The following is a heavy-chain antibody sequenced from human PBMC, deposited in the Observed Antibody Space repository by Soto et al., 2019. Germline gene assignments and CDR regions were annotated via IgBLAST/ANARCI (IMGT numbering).Heavy chain of an antibody. CDR1: GGSFSGYY. CDR3: ARGHPEEELLWFGELLYYYYMDV. V-gene: IGHV4-34*01. J-gene: IGHJ6*03. CDR2: INHSGST. Sequence: SDTLSLTCAVYGGSFSGYYWSWIRQPPGKGLEWIGEINHSGSTNYNPSLKSRVTISVDTSKNQFSLKLSSVTAADTAVYYCARGHPEEELLWFGELLYYYYMDVWGKGTTVTVSS. D-gene: IGHD3-10*01.